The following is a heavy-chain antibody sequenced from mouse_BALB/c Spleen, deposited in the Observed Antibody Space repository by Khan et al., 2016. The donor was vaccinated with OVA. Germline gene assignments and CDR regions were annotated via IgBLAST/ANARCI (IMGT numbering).Heavy chain of an antibody. Sequence: EVQLQESGPGLVKPSQSLSLTCTVTGYSITSGYGWNWIRQFPGNKLEWMGYISYSGSTNYNPSLKSRISLTRDTSKKQFFLQLNSVTTENPATYYCARTARIKYWGQGTTLTVSS. CDR3: ARTARIKY. V-gene: IGHV3-2*02. CDR2: ISYSGST. CDR1: GYSITSGYG. D-gene: IGHD1-2*01. J-gene: IGHJ2*01.